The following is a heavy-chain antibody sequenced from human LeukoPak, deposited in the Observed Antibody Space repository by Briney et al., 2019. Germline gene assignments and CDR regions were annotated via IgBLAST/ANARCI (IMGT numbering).Heavy chain of an antibody. Sequence: SETLSLTCTVSGGSISSYYWSWIRQPPGKGLEWIGYIYYSGSTNYNPSLKSRVTISVDTSKNQFSLKLSSVTAADTAVYYWARSYDSIGYYFDYWGQGTLVTVSS. CDR1: GGSISSYY. V-gene: IGHV4-59*01. CDR3: ARSYDSIGYYFDY. CDR2: IYYSGST. D-gene: IGHD3-22*01. J-gene: IGHJ4*02.